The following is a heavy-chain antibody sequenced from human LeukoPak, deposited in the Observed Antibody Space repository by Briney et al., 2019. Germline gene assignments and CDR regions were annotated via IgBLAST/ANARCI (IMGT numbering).Heavy chain of an antibody. V-gene: IGHV3-30*04. CDR1: GFTFITYS. CDR2: IRYDGSNK. D-gene: IGHD6-13*01. CDR3: ARSKGSSWAEYFQH. J-gene: IGHJ1*01. Sequence: GGSLRLSCAASGFTFITYSTHWVRQAPGKGLEWVAFIRYDGSNKYYADSVKGRFTISRDNSKNTLYLQMNSLRAEDTAVYYCARSKGSSWAEYFQHWGQGTLVTVSS.